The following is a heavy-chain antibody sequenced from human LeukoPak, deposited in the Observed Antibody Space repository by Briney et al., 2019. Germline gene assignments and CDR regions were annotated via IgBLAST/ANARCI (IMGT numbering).Heavy chain of an antibody. J-gene: IGHJ4*02. CDR1: GFTFTSYS. Sequence: GGSLRLSCAASGFTFTSYSMNWVRQASGKGLEWVSYISSSSTTIYYADSVKGRFTISRDNAKNSLYLQMNSLRGEDTAVYYCARDKYGDYGIDYWGQGTLVTVSS. V-gene: IGHV3-48*04. CDR3: ARDKYGDYGIDY. D-gene: IGHD4-17*01. CDR2: ISSSSTTI.